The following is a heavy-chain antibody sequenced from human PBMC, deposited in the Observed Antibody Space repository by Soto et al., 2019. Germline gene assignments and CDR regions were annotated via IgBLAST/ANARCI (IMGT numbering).Heavy chain of an antibody. CDR2: IYSGGSK. Sequence: LVLRCAASGFTVSSNYMSWVRQAPGEGQEWVSDIYSGGSKYYADSVKGRFTTSRDNAKNTMYLQMNSLRDEDTATYYNARDSDNGSDCDLAYWGQGALVTVS. V-gene: IGHV3-66*02. J-gene: IGHJ4*02. CDR1: GFTVSSNY. D-gene: IGHD2-15*01. CDR3: ARDSDNGSDCDLAY.